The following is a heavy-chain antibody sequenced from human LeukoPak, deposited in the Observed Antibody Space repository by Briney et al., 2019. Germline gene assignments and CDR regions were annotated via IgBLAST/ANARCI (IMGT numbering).Heavy chain of an antibody. CDR3: ARHRAYSSSSPFDY. D-gene: IGHD6-6*01. CDR2: IYYTGST. CDR1: DGSSSSSS. J-gene: IGHJ4*02. Sequence: SETLSLTCTVSDGSSSSSSWNWLRQPPGKGLEWIGYIYYTGSTNYNPSLKSRVTMFVDMSKNQFSLRLSSVTAADTAVYYCARHRAYSSSSPFDYWGQGTLVTVSS. V-gene: IGHV4-59*08.